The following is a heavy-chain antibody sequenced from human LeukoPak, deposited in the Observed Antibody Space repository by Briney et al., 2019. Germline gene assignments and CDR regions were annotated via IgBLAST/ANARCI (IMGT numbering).Heavy chain of an antibody. Sequence: SETLSLTCAVSGYSISSGYYWGWIRQPPGKGLEWIGSIYHSGSTYYNPSLKSRVTISVDTSKHQFSLKLSSVTAAYTDVYYCARQGGAYYYDSSGYCDYWGQGTLVTVSS. J-gene: IGHJ4*02. V-gene: IGHV4-38-2*01. D-gene: IGHD3-22*01. CDR1: GYSISSGYY. CDR2: IYHSGST. CDR3: ARQGGAYYYDSSGYCDY.